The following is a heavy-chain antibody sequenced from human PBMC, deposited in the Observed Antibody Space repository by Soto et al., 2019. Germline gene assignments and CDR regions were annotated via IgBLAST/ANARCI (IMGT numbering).Heavy chain of an antibody. CDR1: GGSISSDDYY. V-gene: IGHV4-30-4*02. D-gene: IGHD2-15*01. CDR3: AIGSVAAPYYYYYYMDV. J-gene: IGHJ6*03. Sequence: SETLSLTCTVSGGSISSDDYYWSWIRQPPGKGLEWIGYIYYSGSTYYNPSLKSRVTISVDTSKNQFSLKLSSVTAADTAVYYCAIGSVAAPYYYYYYMDVWGKGTTVTVSS. CDR2: IYYSGST.